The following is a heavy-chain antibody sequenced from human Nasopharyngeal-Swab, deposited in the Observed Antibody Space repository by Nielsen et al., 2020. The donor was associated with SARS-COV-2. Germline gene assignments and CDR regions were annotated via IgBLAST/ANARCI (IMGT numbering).Heavy chain of an antibody. Sequence: SVKVSCNASGYTFSAYYTEWVRQAPGQGLEWMGRINPNSGGTNYAQKFRGRVTMTRDTSLNTAYMELGGLRYDDTAIYFCSRVPLVGGFSYGYDNWGQGTLVTVSS. CDR3: SRVPLVGGFSYGYDN. D-gene: IGHD5-18*01. J-gene: IGHJ4*02. CDR2: INPNSGGT. CDR1: GYTFSAYY. V-gene: IGHV1-2*06.